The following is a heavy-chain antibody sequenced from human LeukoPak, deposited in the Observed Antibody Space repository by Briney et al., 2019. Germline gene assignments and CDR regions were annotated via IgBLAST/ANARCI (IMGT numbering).Heavy chain of an antibody. J-gene: IGHJ4*02. CDR1: GFTFSNYG. D-gene: IGHD2-15*01. V-gene: IGHV3-21*01. Sequence: GGSLRLSCAASGFTFSNYGMNWVRQAPGKGLEWVSSISSSSSYIYYADSVKGRFTISRDNAKNSLYLQMNSLRAEDTAVYYCARGVVVAASGGYWGQGTLVTVSS. CDR3: ARGVVVAASGGY. CDR2: ISSSSSYI.